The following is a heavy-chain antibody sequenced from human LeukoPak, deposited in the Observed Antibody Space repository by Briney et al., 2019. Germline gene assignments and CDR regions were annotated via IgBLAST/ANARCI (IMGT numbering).Heavy chain of an antibody. V-gene: IGHV3-48*02. Sequence: PGGSLRLSCAASGFTFSSYSMIWVRQAPGKGLEWVSYISTSSNTIYYADSVEGRFTISRDNAKNSLYLRMNSLRDEDTAVYYCARAPRDGYKHFDYWGQGTLVPVSS. CDR2: ISTSSNTI. CDR1: GFTFSSYS. J-gene: IGHJ4*02. CDR3: ARAPRDGYKHFDY. D-gene: IGHD5-24*01.